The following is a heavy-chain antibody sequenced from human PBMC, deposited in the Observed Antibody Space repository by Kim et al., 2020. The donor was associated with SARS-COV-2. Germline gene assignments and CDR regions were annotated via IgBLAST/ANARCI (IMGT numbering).Heavy chain of an antibody. CDR2: YI. D-gene: IGHD3-9*01. Sequence: YIFCADSVGGRFTISRDNAKDSLSLQRNSLRAEDTGVYYCARFDGNGLDVWGQGTTVIVSS. J-gene: IGHJ6*02. CDR3: ARFDGNGLDV. V-gene: IGHV3-21*01.